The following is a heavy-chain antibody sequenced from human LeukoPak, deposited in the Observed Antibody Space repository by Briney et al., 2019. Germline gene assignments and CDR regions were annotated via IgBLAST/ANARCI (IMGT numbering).Heavy chain of an antibody. D-gene: IGHD3-10*01. CDR3: ARSNYYGSQSEY. Sequence: EASVKVSYKASGYTFSAFHIHWVRLAPGQGPEWMGWVNPNSGDTNYAQRFRGRVTMTRDTSINTAYMELSSLRSDDTAVYYCARSNYYGSQSEYWGQGTLVAVSS. CDR2: VNPNSGDT. J-gene: IGHJ4*02. CDR1: GYTFSAFH. V-gene: IGHV1-2*02.